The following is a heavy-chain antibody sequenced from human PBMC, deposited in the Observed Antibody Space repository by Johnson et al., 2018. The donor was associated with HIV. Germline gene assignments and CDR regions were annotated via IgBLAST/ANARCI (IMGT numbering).Heavy chain of an antibody. J-gene: IGHJ3*02. CDR2: VNPNGGST. CDR1: QFTFSFYY. CDR3: ARDLPFLKSPLLDAFDI. V-gene: IGHV3-20*04. D-gene: IGHD3-3*02. Sequence: VQVVESGGGLAKPAWSPRLSCAASQFTFSFYYMNCVRQAPGNGLELVGQVNPNGGSTGYADSVKGRFTIPRDNPKNSLYLQMNGLRAEDTALHYCARDLPFLKSPLLDAFDIWGQGTMVTVSS.